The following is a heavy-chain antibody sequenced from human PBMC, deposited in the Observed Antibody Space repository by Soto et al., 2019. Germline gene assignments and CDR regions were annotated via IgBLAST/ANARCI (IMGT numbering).Heavy chain of an antibody. V-gene: IGHV3-23*01. J-gene: IGHJ3*02. D-gene: IGHD4-17*01. CDR3: AKDPRLRGGGDAFDI. Sequence: EVQLLESGGGLVQPGGSLRLSCAASGFTFSSYAMSWVRQAPGKGLEWVSAISGSGGSTYYADSVKGRFTISRDNSKNTLYLQKNSLRAEDTAVYYWAKDPRLRGGGDAFDIWGQGTMVTVSS. CDR2: ISGSGGST. CDR1: GFTFSSYA.